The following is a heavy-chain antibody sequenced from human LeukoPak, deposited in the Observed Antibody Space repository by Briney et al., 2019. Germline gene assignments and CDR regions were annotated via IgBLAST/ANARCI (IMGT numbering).Heavy chain of an antibody. CDR3: ARDLSVVGAPG. V-gene: IGHV4-4*02. CDR1: GGSISSNNW. D-gene: IGHD2-15*01. CDR2: IYHSGRT. Sequence: SETLSLTCAVSGGSISSNNWWSWVRQPPGKGLEWIGEIYHSGRTSYNLSLKSRVTIPVDKSKNQFSLNLSSVTAADTAVYYCARDLSVVGAPGWGQGTLVTVSS. J-gene: IGHJ1*01.